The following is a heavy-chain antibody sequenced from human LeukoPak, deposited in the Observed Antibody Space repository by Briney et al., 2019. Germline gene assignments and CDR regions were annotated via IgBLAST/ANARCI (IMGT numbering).Heavy chain of an antibody. CDR2: ISAADGDT. V-gene: IGHV1-18*01. Sequence: ASVKVSCKASGYSFSNYGVTWVRQAPGQGLEWMGWISAADGDTDYVQKFQGRLTLTTDTSTRTAYMDLRSLRSDDTAVYYCARLIRAAALIDYWGQGTLVTVSS. CDR1: GYSFSNYG. CDR3: ARLIRAAALIDY. D-gene: IGHD6-25*01. J-gene: IGHJ4*02.